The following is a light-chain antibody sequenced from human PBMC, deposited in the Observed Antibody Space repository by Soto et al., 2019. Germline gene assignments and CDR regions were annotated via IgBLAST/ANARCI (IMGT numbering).Light chain of an antibody. CDR2: LAS. Sequence: DVVMTQSPLSLPVTPGEPASISRRSSQSLLHSNGYNYLAWFLQKAGQSPQLLIYLASSRASGVPDRFSGSGSGTDFTLEISSVEAEDVGIYYCMQLLHPPLTFGGGTKVEIK. CDR3: MQLLHPPLT. J-gene: IGKJ4*01. V-gene: IGKV2-28*01. CDR1: QSLLHSNGYNY.